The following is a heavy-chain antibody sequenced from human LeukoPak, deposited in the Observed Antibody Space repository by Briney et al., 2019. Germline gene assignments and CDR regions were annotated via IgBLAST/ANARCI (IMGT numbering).Heavy chain of an antibody. Sequence: GGSLRLSCTASGFTLSSYEMSWIRQAPGKGLVWVSRLNSDGSSTNYADSVKGRFTISRDNAKNSLYLQMNSLRGEDTAVYYCASHGWNLYYFDYWGQGIQVTVSS. V-gene: IGHV3-74*01. D-gene: IGHD1-1*01. CDR2: LNSDGSST. CDR3: ASHGWNLYYFDY. CDR1: GFTLSSYE. J-gene: IGHJ4*02.